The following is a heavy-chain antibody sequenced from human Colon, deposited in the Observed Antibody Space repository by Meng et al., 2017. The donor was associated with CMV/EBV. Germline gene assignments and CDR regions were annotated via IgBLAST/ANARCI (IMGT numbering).Heavy chain of an antibody. CDR3: ARGWPPDF. CDR1: GFTFSSYS. J-gene: IGHJ1*01. Sequence: GGSLRLSCAASGFTFSSYSLNWVRQAPGKGLEWVSSISHTSDTYYADSLKGRFTLSRDNAQNSVYLQMNSLTAEDTAVYYCARGWPPDFWGQGTLVTVSS. D-gene: IGHD6-13*01. V-gene: IGHV3-21*06. CDR2: ISHTSDT.